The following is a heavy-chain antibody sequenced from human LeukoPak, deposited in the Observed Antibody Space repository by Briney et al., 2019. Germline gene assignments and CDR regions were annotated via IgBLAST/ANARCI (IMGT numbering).Heavy chain of an antibody. CDR2: ISSSSNYI. D-gene: IGHD6-13*01. Sequence: GGSLRLSCTASGFTFSSYSMNWVRQAPGKGLEWVSSISSSSNYIYYADSVKGRFTISRDNANNSLYLQMNSLRAEDTAVYYCARHSSSWYENDYWGQGTLVTVSS. V-gene: IGHV3-21*01. J-gene: IGHJ4*02. CDR3: ARHSSSWYENDY. CDR1: GFTFSSYS.